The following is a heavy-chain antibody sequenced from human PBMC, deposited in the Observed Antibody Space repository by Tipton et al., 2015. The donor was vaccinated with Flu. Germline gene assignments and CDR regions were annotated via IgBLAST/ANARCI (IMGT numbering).Heavy chain of an antibody. V-gene: IGHV5-51*01. CDR1: GNTFISYW. D-gene: IGHD1-26*01. J-gene: IGHJ2*01. CDR2: IYPDDSDT. Sequence: QLVQSGAEVKKPGESLKISCEGSGNTFISYWLAWVRQMPGKGLEWMGLIYPDDSDTRYSPSFQGRVTISADKSINTVYLQWSSLKASDTAMYYCVRHPYCTDAVCPPGYWYFDLWGRGTPLTVSS. CDR3: VRHPYCTDAVCPPGYWYFDL.